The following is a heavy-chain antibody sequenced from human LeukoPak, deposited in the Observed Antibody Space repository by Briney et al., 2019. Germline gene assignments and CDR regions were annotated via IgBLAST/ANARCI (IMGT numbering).Heavy chain of an antibody. V-gene: IGHV4-59*08. J-gene: IGHJ4*02. D-gene: IGHD5-18*01. CDR2: IYYSGST. Sequence: KPSETLSLTCTVPGGSISSYYWSWIRQPPGKGLEWIGYIYYSGSTNYNPSLKSRVAISVDTSKNQFSLKLSSVTAADTAVYYCAVRGYSYGPFDYWGQGTLVTVSS. CDR1: GGSISSYY. CDR3: AVRGYSYGPFDY.